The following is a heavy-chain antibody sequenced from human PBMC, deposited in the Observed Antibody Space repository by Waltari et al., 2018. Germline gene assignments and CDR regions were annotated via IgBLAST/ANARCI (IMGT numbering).Heavy chain of an antibody. J-gene: IGHJ4*02. V-gene: IGHV1-2*06. D-gene: IGHD3-22*01. Sequence: LVQSGAEGKTPGASVKVYCKASGYTFTGYAILWVRQAPGQGLEWMGRINPKNGDTHYAQKFQGRVAMTTDTSTNTAFMELHSLRSDDTAVYYCLRDSSGSHFDYWGQGTLVTVSS. CDR2: INPKNGDT. CDR1: GYTFTGYA. CDR3: LRDSSGSHFDY.